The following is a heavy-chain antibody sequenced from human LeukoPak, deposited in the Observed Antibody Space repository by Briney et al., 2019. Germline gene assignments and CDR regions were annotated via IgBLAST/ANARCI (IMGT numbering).Heavy chain of an antibody. CDR2: INPNSGGT. CDR1: GYSFTDYY. Sequence: GSVKVSCKTSGYSFTDYYMHWVRQAPGQGLEWMGWINPNSGGTSSAQKFQGRVTMTRDTSITTVYMELSRLRSDDTAVYYCARKRGVGVDRNAFDIWGQGTMVTVSS. V-gene: IGHV1-2*02. CDR3: ARKRGVGVDRNAFDI. D-gene: IGHD3-3*01. J-gene: IGHJ3*02.